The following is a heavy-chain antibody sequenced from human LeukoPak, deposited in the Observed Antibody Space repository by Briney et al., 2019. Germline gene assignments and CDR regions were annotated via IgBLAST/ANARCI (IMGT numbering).Heavy chain of an antibody. CDR2: ITISSSTI. CDR3: ARGGDSSPYYPDY. D-gene: IGHD3-22*01. V-gene: IGHV3-48*02. CDR1: GFTFTSSS. J-gene: IGHJ4*02. Sequence: GGSLRLSCAASGFTFTSSSFNWVRQAPGKGLEWVSYITISSSTIYYADSVKGRFTISRDNAKNSLFLQMNSLRDEDTAVYYCARGGDSSPYYPDYWGQGTLVTVSS.